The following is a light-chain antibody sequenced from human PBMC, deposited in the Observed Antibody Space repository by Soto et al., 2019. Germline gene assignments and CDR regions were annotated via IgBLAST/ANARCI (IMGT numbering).Light chain of an antibody. CDR1: QSIRSN. Sequence: EIVMTQSPATLSVSPGERATLSCRASQSIRSNLAWYQQKPGQAPRLLIYGASTTATGIPARFSGSGSGTEFTLTISSLQSEDFAVYYCQQYDSWPPMYTFGQGTNLEIK. CDR3: QQYDSWPPMYT. CDR2: GAS. V-gene: IGKV3-15*01. J-gene: IGKJ2*01.